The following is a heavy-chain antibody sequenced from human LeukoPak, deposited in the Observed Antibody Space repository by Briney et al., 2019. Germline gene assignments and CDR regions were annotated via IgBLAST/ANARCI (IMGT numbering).Heavy chain of an antibody. D-gene: IGHD6-19*01. Sequence: GGSLRLSCAASGFTSSSHWMSWVRQAPGKGLEWVANIKEDGSEKNYVDSVKGRFTISRDNAKNSLYLQMNSLRVEDTAVYYCAIYSSGWYTTWGTWSFDYWGQGTLVTVSS. CDR3: AIYSSGWYTTWGTWSFDY. CDR1: GFTSSSHW. V-gene: IGHV3-7*01. J-gene: IGHJ4*02. CDR2: IKEDGSEK.